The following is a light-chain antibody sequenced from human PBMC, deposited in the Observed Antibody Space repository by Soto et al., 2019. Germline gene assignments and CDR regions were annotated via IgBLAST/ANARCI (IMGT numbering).Light chain of an antibody. J-gene: IGLJ2*01. CDR2: DNN. V-gene: IGLV1-51*01. CDR1: SSNIGNHY. CDR3: ATWDHTLSVI. Sequence: QSALTQPPSVSAAPGQKVTISCSGSSSNIGNHYVSWYQQLPGTAPKLLIYDNNKRPSGIPDRFSGSKSGTSATLGITGLQTGDEADYYCATWDHTLSVIFGGGTQLTVL.